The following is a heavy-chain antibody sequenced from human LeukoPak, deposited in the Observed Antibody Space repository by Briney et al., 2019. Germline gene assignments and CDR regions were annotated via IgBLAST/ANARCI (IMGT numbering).Heavy chain of an antibody. J-gene: IGHJ2*01. Sequence: GESLKISCQGSGYSFATYWIGWVRQMPGNGLEWMGIIYPGDPDTRYSPSFQGQVTISVDKSISTAYLQWSSLKASDTAIYYCARQAIAAWYFDLWGRGTLVTVSS. D-gene: IGHD2-21*01. V-gene: IGHV5-51*01. CDR3: ARQAIAAWYFDL. CDR1: GYSFATYW. CDR2: IYPGDPDT.